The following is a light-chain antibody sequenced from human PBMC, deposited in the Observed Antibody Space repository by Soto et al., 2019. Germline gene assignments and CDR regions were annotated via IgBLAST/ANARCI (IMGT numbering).Light chain of an antibody. CDR2: DVS. CDR1: SSDVGGYNY. CDR3: SSYTSSSTPGYV. V-gene: IGLV2-14*01. J-gene: IGLJ1*01. Sequence: QSALTQPPSVSGSPGQSITISCTGTSSDVGGYNYVSWYQQHPGKAPKLMIYDVSNRPSGVSNRFSGSKSGNTASLTISGLQAEDEADYYCSSYTSSSTPGYVFGTGTKLTVL.